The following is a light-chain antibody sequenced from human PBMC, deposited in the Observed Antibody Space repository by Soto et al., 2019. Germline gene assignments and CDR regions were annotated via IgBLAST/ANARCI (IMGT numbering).Light chain of an antibody. CDR2: DAS. J-gene: IGKJ1*01. CDR3: QLRSNWPPTWT. V-gene: IGKV3-11*01. CDR1: QSVSNY. Sequence: EIVLTQSPATLSLSPGERATLSCRASQSVSNYLAWYQQKPGQAPRLLIYDASSRATGIPARFSGSGSGTDFTLTISSLEPEDFAVYYCQLRSNWPPTWTFGQGTKVEIK.